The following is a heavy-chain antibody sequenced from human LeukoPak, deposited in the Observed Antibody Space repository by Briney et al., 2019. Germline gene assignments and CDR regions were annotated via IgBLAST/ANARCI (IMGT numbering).Heavy chain of an antibody. CDR1: VYTFTSYG. D-gene: IGHD3-16*02. Sequence: GASVKVSFTSSVYTFTSYGISWVRQAPGQGLEWMGWISAYNGNTNYAQKLQGRVTMTTDTSTSTAYMELRSLRSDDTAVYYCARGGFGGVIADFDYWGQGTLVTVSS. J-gene: IGHJ4*02. V-gene: IGHV1-18*01. CDR2: ISAYNGNT. CDR3: ARGGFGGVIADFDY.